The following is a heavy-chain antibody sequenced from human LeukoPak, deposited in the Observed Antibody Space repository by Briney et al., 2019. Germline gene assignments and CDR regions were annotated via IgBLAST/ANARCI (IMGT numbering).Heavy chain of an antibody. D-gene: IGHD2-15*01. CDR3: ARAAPQVGSSWYQLGYYYYYMDV. V-gene: IGHV4-39*01. Sequence: LETLSLTCTVSGGSISSSSYYWGWIRQPPGKGLEWIGSVYCSGSPHYNASLKSRVTTTADTSKNQFSLKLSSVTAADTAVYYCARAAPQVGSSWYQLGYYYYYMDVWGKGTTVTVSS. CDR2: VYCSGSP. CDR1: GGSISSSSYY. J-gene: IGHJ6*03.